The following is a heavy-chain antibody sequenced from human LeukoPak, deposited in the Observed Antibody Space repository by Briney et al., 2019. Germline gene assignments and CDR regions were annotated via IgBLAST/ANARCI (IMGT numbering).Heavy chain of an antibody. J-gene: IGHJ6*02. CDR1: GFTFSSSW. CDR2: IKRDGSEK. V-gene: IGHV3-7*01. Sequence: GGSLRLSCAGSGFTFSSSWMSWVRQAPGKGLEWVANIKRDGSEKHYVDSVKGRFTISRDNSKNTLYLQMNSLRAEDTAVYYCARDSYGMDVWGQGTTVTVSS. CDR3: ARDSYGMDV.